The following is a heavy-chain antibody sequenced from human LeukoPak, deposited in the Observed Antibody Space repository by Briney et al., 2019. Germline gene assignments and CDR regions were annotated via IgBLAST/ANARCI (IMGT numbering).Heavy chain of an antibody. Sequence: PGGSLRLSCAASGFTFSSYWMHWVRQAPGKGLEWVSRINSDGSTTNYADSVKGRFTISRDNARKALFLQMNGLRAEDTAVYYCATTPGGAFDYWGQGTLVSVSS. CDR3: ATTPGGAFDY. D-gene: IGHD4-23*01. J-gene: IGHJ4*02. CDR2: INSDGSTT. CDR1: GFTFSSYW. V-gene: IGHV3-74*01.